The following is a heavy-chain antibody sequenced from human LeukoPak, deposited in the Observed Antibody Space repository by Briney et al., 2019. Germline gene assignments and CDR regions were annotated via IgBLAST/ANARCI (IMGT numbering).Heavy chain of an antibody. CDR2: IYYSGST. CDR1: GGSLSSSTNY. D-gene: IGHD1-1*01. Sequence: PETLSLTCAVSGGSLSSSTNYWGWIRQPPGKGLEWIGSIYYSGSTYYNPSLKSRVTISVDTSKNQFSLRLSSVTAADTAVYYCARHHTGTLRVDYWGQGTLVTVSS. CDR3: ARHHTGTLRVDY. J-gene: IGHJ4*02. V-gene: IGHV4-39*01.